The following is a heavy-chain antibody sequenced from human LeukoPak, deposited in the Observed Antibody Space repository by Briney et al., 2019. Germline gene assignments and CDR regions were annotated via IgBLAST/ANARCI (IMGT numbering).Heavy chain of an antibody. Sequence: ASVKVSCKASGYTFNSYDINWVRQATGRGLEWMGWMNPNTGNTGYGERFQGRVTMTRDNSISTAYMELNSLTSEDTAVYYCAKAPNYSGSGSPLFDYWGQGTLVTVSS. CDR3: AKAPNYSGSGSPLFDY. J-gene: IGHJ4*02. V-gene: IGHV1-8*01. CDR1: GYTFNSYD. D-gene: IGHD3-10*01. CDR2: MNPNTGNT.